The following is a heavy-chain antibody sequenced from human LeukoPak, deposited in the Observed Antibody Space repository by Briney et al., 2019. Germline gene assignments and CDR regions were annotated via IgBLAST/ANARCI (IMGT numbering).Heavy chain of an antibody. D-gene: IGHD2-2*01. CDR1: GFNFASYA. CDR2: ISGSDATS. CDR3: AKDISSNCYRGRGVDH. Sequence: GGSLRLSCEVSGFNFASYAMNWVRQAPGKGLEWVSGISGSDATSCYRDSVKGRFTISRDSSKDTLYLHIKSLRAEDTAVYYCAKDISSNCYRGRGVDHWGQGTLVTVSS. J-gene: IGHJ4*02. V-gene: IGHV3-23*01.